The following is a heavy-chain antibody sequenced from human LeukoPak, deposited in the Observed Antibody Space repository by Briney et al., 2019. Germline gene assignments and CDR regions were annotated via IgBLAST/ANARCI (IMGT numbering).Heavy chain of an antibody. CDR1: LFTFSTYS. CDR3: ARGQVDVTRHVDY. J-gene: IGHJ4*02. Sequence: GGALRLSCAASLFTFSTYSMSWVRQAPGKGLEWVSTIDVSTGVSYYADSVKGRFTISRDNAKNTVYLQMSSLRVHDTAVYYCARGQVDVTRHVDYWGQGTLVTVFS. V-gene: IGHV3-23*01. CDR2: IDVSTGVS. D-gene: IGHD5-12*01.